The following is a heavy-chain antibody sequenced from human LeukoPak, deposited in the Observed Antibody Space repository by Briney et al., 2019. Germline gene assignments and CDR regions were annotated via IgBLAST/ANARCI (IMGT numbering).Heavy chain of an antibody. Sequence: GGSLRLSCAPSGFTFSSYSVNWVRQAPGKGLEWVSTISSSSSYIYYADSVKGRFTMSRDNAKNSLYLQMNSLRAEDTAVYYCARDGGRMDVWGQGTTVTVSS. V-gene: IGHV3-21*01. J-gene: IGHJ6*02. CDR1: GFTFSSYS. D-gene: IGHD6-25*01. CDR3: ARDGGRMDV. CDR2: ISSSSSYI.